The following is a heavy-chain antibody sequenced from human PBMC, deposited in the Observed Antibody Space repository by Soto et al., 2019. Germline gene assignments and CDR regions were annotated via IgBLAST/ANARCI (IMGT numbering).Heavy chain of an antibody. CDR2: ISAYNGNT. Sequence: ASVKVSCKASGYTFTSYGISWVRQAPGQGLEWMGWISAYNGNTNYAQKLQGRVTMTTDTSTSTAYMELRSLRSDDTAVYYCARLAAEYSSSSDLDYWGQGTLVTVSS. D-gene: IGHD6-6*01. CDR3: ARLAAEYSSSSDLDY. J-gene: IGHJ4*02. CDR1: GYTFTSYG. V-gene: IGHV1-18*01.